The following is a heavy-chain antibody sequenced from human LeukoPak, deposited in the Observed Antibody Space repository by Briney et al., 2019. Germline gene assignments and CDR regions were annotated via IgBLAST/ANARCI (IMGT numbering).Heavy chain of an antibody. CDR2: TSWNSGSI. Sequence: GGSLRLSCAASGFTFDDYAMHWVWQAPGKGLEWVSGTSWNSGSIGYADSVKGRFTISRDNAKNSLYLQTNSLRAEDTALYYCAKDRSPGPADGMDVWGQGTTVTVSS. CDR3: AKDRSPGPADGMDV. V-gene: IGHV3-9*01. D-gene: IGHD3-10*01. CDR1: GFTFDDYA. J-gene: IGHJ6*02.